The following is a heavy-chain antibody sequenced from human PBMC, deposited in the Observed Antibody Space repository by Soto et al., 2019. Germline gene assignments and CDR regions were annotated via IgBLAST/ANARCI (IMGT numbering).Heavy chain of an antibody. CDR3: ARGGYSSTWSNLLDRSGLDV. Sequence: QVQLIQSEPEVKKPGASVVLSCKASEFVLTMYGISWVRQAPRQGLEWMGWISVYNGDTKYAQKFQGRVTITADTSTYTVYMELSGLRSGDTAVYYCARGGYSSTWSNLLDRSGLDVWGQGTTVTVSS. J-gene: IGHJ6*02. CDR1: EFVLTMYG. D-gene: IGHD6-13*01. V-gene: IGHV1-18*01. CDR2: ISVYNGDT.